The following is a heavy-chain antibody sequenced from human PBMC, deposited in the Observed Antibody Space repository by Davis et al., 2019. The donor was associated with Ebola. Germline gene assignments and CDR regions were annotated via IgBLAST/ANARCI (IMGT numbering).Heavy chain of an antibody. Sequence: GEFLKISCAASGFTFSKYAMIWVRQAPGRGLEWVSSISGSGGNTYYTDSVRGRFTISRDNSRNTLYLQMNSLRAEDTAVYHCAKGMSQYYYDRGYYDHWGQGTLVTVSS. CDR1: GFTFSKYA. D-gene: IGHD3-22*01. CDR3: AKGMSQYYYDRGYYDH. J-gene: IGHJ4*02. CDR2: ISGSGGNT. V-gene: IGHV3-23*01.